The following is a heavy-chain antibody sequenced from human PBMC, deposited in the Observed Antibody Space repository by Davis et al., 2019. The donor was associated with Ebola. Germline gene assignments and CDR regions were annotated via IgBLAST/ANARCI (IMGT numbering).Heavy chain of an antibody. CDR2: IYHSGST. J-gene: IGHJ6*02. V-gene: IGHV4-4*02. CDR1: GGSISSSNW. D-gene: IGHD2-2*01. CDR3: ARLKGCSSTSCYDGGGMDV. Sequence: SETLSLTCAVSGGSISSSNWWSWVRQPPGKGLEWIGEIYHSGSTNYNPSLKSRVTISVDKSKNQFSLKLSSVTAADTAVYYCARLKGCSSTSCYDGGGMDVWGQGTTVTVSS.